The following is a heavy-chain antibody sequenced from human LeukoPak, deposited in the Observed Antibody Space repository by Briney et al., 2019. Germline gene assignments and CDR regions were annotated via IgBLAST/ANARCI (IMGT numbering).Heavy chain of an antibody. J-gene: IGHJ3*02. CDR2: ISGSGGST. V-gene: IGHV3-23*01. D-gene: IGHD3-9*01. CDR1: GFTFSSYA. Sequence: GGSLRLSCAASGFTFSSYAMSWVRQAPGKGLKWVSAISGSGGSTYYADSVKGRFTISRDNSKNTLYLQMNSLRAEDTAVYYCAKDRGLRYFDWLSPDAFDIWGQGTMVTVSS. CDR3: AKDRGLRYFDWLSPDAFDI.